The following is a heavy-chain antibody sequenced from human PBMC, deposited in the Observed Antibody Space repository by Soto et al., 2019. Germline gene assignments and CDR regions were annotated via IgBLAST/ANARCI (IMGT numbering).Heavy chain of an antibody. Sequence: PTLVNPTQTLTLTCTFSGFSLSTSGVGVGWIRQPPGKALEWLALIYWDDDKRYSPSLKSRLTITKDTSKNQVVLTMTNMDPVDTGTYYCAHIRLNIYYYGMDVWGQGTTVTVSS. CDR1: GFSLSTSGVG. J-gene: IGHJ6*02. CDR2: IYWDDDK. V-gene: IGHV2-5*02. CDR3: AHIRLNIYYYGMDV. D-gene: IGHD3-16*01.